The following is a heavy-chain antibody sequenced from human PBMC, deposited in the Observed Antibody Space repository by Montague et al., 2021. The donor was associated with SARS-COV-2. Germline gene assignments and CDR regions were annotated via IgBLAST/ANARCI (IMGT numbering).Heavy chain of an antibody. CDR3: ARDTRITMLVVVNRYGMDA. D-gene: IGHD3-22*01. CDR2: IYYSGRT. V-gene: IGHV4-39*07. Sequence: SETLSLTCTVSGGAISSHSHSWGWLRPPPGKGLEWIGCIYYSGRTYYTLSLKSRVSISVAKSQNPFSLTLSSPTAADTAVYYCARDTRITMLVVVNRYGMDAWGQGTTVTVSS. CDR1: GGAISSHSHS. J-gene: IGHJ6*02.